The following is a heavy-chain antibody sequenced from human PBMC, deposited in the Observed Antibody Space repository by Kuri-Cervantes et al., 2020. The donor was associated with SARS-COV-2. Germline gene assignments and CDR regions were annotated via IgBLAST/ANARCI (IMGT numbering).Heavy chain of an antibody. CDR3: ARDGTDYYYGMDV. D-gene: IGHD1-26*01. CDR2: INPSGGST. V-gene: IGHV1-69*04. CDR1: GGTFSSYA. Sequence: SVKVSCKASGGTFSSYAISWVRQAPGQGLEWMGIINPSGGSTSYAQKFQGRVTITADKSTSTAYMELSSLRSEDTAVYYCARDGTDYYYGMDVWGQGTTVTVSS. J-gene: IGHJ6*02.